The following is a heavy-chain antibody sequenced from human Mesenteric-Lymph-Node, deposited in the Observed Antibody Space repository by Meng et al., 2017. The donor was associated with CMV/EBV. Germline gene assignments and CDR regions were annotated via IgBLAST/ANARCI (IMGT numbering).Heavy chain of an antibody. CDR1: GFTFSNYW. CDR2: INSEGSRT. Sequence: GESLKISCAASGFTFSNYWMHWVRQVPGEGLVWVSRINSEGSRTDYADSVKGRFTISRDSAKNSIYLQMNSLRPEDTALYYCVGESQPGGCDYWGQGSLVTVSS. V-gene: IGHV3-74*01. CDR3: VGESQPGGCDY. J-gene: IGHJ4*02. D-gene: IGHD1-14*01.